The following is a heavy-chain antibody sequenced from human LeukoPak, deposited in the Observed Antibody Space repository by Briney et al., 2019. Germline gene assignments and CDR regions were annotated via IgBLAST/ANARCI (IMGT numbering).Heavy chain of an antibody. Sequence: GGSLRLSCAASGFTFSSYAMHWVRQAPGKGLEWVAVISYDGSNKYYADSVKGRFTISRDNSKNTLYLQMNSLRAEDTAVYYCAREGPRMREPHYNFDYWGQGALVTVSS. V-gene: IGHV3-30-3*01. CDR2: ISYDGSNK. CDR3: AREGPRMREPHYNFDY. J-gene: IGHJ4*02. CDR1: GFTFSSYA. D-gene: IGHD1-14*01.